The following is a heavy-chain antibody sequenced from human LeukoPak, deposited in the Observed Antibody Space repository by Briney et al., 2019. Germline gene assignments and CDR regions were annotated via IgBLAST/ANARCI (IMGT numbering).Heavy chain of an antibody. CDR3: ASSQMDTGMVLEADY. J-gene: IGHJ4*02. CDR2: IIPIFGTA. Sequence: SVKVSCKASGGTFSSYAISWVRQAPGKGLEWMGGIIPIFGTANYAQKFQGRVTITTDESTSTAYMELSSLRSEDTAVYYCASSQMDTGMVLEADYWGQGTLVTLSS. CDR1: GGTFSSYA. D-gene: IGHD5-18*01. V-gene: IGHV1-69*05.